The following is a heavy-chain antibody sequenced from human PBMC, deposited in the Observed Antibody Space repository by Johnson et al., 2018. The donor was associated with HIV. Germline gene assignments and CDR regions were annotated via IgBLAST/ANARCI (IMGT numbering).Heavy chain of an antibody. CDR2: IYRGGAT. CDR3: AAYGSGDGEAFDI. D-gene: IGHD3-10*01. J-gene: IGHJ3*02. Sequence: VQLVESGGGLVQPGGSLRLSCAASGFSVSASYMSWLRQAPGKALEWVSVIYRGGATYYAASVQGRFTISRDNSKNTLYLQMNSLRAEDTAVYYCAAYGSGDGEAFDIWGQGTMVTVSS. CDR1: GFSVSASY. V-gene: IGHV3-66*01.